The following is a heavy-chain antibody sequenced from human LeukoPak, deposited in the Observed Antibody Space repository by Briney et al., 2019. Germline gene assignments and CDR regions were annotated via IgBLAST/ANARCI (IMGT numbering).Heavy chain of an antibody. CDR1: GFTFSSYG. J-gene: IGHJ6*02. D-gene: IGHD6-13*01. CDR2: IWYDGSNK. CDR3: ARELSSSWYPIDYYYYGMDV. Sequence: GGSLRLSCAASGFTFSSYGMHWVRQAPGKGLEWVAVIWYDGSNKYYADSVKGRFTISRDNSKNTLYLQMNSLRAEDTAVYYCARELSSSWYPIDYYYYGMDVWGQGTTVTVSS. V-gene: IGHV3-33*01.